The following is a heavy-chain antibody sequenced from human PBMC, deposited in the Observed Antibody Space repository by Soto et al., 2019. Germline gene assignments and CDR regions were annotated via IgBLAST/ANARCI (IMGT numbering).Heavy chain of an antibody. J-gene: IGHJ6*02. CDR1: GYSFTNYW. D-gene: IGHD3-3*01. Sequence: GESLKISSKGSGYSFTNYWISWVRQMPGKGLEWMGRIDPSDSYTNYSPSFQGHVTISADKSISTAYLQWSSLKASDNAMYYCAXLGGFGVDFDYYYYGMHGWGQGSTVTVSS. V-gene: IGHV5-10-1*01. CDR3: AXLGGFGVDFDYYYYGMHG. CDR2: IDPSDSYT.